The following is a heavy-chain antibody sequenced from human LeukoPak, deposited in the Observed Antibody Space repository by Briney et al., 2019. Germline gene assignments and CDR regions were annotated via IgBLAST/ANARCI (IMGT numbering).Heavy chain of an antibody. CDR2: INSDGSRT. Sequence: GGSLRLSCAASGFTFSSYWMHWVRQAPGKGLVWVSRINSDGSRTTYADSVKGRFTITRDNAKNTLHLQMNSLRAEDTAVYYCARDVQAGPGYWGQGTLVTVSS. CDR1: GFTFSSYW. CDR3: ARDVQAGPGY. D-gene: IGHD6-19*01. V-gene: IGHV3-74*01. J-gene: IGHJ4*02.